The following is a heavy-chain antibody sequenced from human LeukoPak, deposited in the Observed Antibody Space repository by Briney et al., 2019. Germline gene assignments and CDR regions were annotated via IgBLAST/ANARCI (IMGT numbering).Heavy chain of an antibody. V-gene: IGHV1-2*06. Sequence: ASVKVSCKASGYTFTGYYMYWVRQAPGQGLEWMGRINPNSGGTNYAQKIQGRVTMTRDTSISTAYMELSRLRSDDTAVYYCARERVGATDGVDYWGQGNLVTVPS. J-gene: IGHJ4*02. CDR3: ARERVGATDGVDY. D-gene: IGHD1-26*01. CDR2: INPNSGGT. CDR1: GYTFTGYY.